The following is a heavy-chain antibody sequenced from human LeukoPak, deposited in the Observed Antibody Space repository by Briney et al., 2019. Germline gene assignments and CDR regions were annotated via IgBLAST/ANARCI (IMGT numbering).Heavy chain of an antibody. D-gene: IGHD3-10*01. CDR3: AKVAKYYYGSETYYFFEH. CDR2: ISSSSSTI. V-gene: IGHV3-48*01. CDR1: GFTFSSYS. J-gene: IGHJ4*02. Sequence: GGSLRLSCVASGFTFSSYSMNWVRQAPGKGLEWVSYISSSSSTIYYADSVKGRFTISRDNAKNSLYLQMNSLRAEDTVVYYCAKVAKYYYGSETYYFFEHWGQGTPVTASS.